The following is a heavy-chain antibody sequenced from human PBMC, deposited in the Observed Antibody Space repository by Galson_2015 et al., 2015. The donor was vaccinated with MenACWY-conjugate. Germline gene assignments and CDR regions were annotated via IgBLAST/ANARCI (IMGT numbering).Heavy chain of an antibody. CDR1: GFTFNTYW. J-gene: IGHJ5*02. CDR2: IYPADSDT. D-gene: IGHD3-16*01. Sequence: QSGAEVKKAGESLKISCKASGFTFNTYWLAWVRQMPGKGLECMGIIYPADSDTRYSPSFQGHVTLSVDKSSSTAYLQWSSLKSSDRAMYYCAKHQLGAACDLWGQGTLVIVSS. V-gene: IGHV5-51*01. CDR3: AKHQLGAACDL.